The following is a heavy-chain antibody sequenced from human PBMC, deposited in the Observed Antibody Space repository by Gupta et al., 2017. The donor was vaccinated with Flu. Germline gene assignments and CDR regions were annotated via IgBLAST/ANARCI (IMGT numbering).Heavy chain of an antibody. D-gene: IGHD4-17*01. J-gene: IGHJ4*02. CDR1: GFTFSSSY. CDR3: ATVTSGC. CDR2: INPDGSST. V-gene: IGHV3-74*03. Sequence: EMQRVESGADLVQPGGSLRLSCAASGFTFSSSYLQWVRQAPGKGLVWVSRINPDGSSTTYAESVKGRFTISRDNAKNTLYLQMNSLGDDDTAVYYCATVTSGCWGQGTLVTVSS.